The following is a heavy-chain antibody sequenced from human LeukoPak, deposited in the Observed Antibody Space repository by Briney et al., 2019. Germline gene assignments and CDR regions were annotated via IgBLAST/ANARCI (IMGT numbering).Heavy chain of an antibody. CDR1: GFTFSSYG. D-gene: IGHD3-9*01. CDR2: IWYDGSNK. CDR3: AKDYDILTAVYYFDY. V-gene: IGHV3-33*06. J-gene: IGHJ4*02. Sequence: GGSLRLSCAASGFTFSSYGMHWVRQAPGKGLEWVALIWYDGSNKYYADSVKGRFTISRDNSKNTLYLQMNSLGAEDTAVYYCAKDYDILTAVYYFDYWGQGTLVTVSS.